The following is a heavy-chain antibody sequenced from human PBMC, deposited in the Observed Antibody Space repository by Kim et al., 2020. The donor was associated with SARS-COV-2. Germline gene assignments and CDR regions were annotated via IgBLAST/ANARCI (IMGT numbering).Heavy chain of an antibody. J-gene: IGHJ4*02. CDR3: AGDLRRGRPGGFDY. Sequence: YADSVECRVTISRDNAKNSLYLQMNSLRADDTAMYYCAGDLRRGRPGGFDYWGQGTLVTVSS. V-gene: IGHV3-21*01. D-gene: IGHD2-15*01.